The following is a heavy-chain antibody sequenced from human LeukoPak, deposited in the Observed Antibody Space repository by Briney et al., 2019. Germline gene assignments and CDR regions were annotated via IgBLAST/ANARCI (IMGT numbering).Heavy chain of an antibody. CDR1: GYTFTGYY. CDR2: INPNSGGT. J-gene: IGHJ6*03. V-gene: IGHV1-2*02. CDR3: ARDVYCSSTSCYYLYYYYYMDV. Sequence: ASVKASCKASGYTFTGYYMHWVRQAPGQGLEWMGWINPNSGGTNYAQKLQGRVTMTTDTSTSTAYMELRSLRSDDTAVYYCARDVYCSSTSCYYLYYYYYMDVWGKGTTVTISS. D-gene: IGHD2-2*01.